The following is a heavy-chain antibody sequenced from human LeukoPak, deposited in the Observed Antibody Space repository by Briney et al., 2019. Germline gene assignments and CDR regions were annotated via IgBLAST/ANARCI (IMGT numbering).Heavy chain of an antibody. CDR1: GGSISSSSYY. D-gene: IGHD6-13*01. Sequence: SETLSLTCTVSGGSISSSSYYWGWIRQPPGKGLEWIGSIYYSGSTYYNPSLKSRVTISVDTSKNQFSLKLSSVTAADTAVYYCARVSSSWYAGDTRIDYWGQGTLVTVSS. CDR2: IYYSGST. CDR3: ARVSSSWYAGDTRIDY. J-gene: IGHJ4*02. V-gene: IGHV4-39*07.